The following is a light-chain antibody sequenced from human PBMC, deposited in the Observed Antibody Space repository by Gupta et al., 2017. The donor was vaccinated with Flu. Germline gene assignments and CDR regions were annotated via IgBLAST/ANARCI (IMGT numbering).Light chain of an antibody. V-gene: IGLV3-21*02. CDR3: QVWDRNSDHRV. J-gene: IGLJ3*02. CDR1: NIGTYS. CDR2: DDS. Sequence: SYVLTQPPSVSVAPGPTATITCGGNNIGTYSVHWYQQKPGQAPVLVVHDDSARPSGISGRFAGSNSGNTATLSISRVEAGDEADYYCQVWDRNSDHRVFGGGTKLTVL.